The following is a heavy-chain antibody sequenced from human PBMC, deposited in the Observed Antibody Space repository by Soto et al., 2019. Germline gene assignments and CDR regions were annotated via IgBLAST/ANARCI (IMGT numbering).Heavy chain of an antibody. D-gene: IGHD3-9*01. CDR2: IGAYNSNT. Sequence: QVQLVQSGAEVKKPGASVKVSCKASGYTFTSYGISWVRQAPGQGLEWMGWIGAYNSNTNYAQKLQGRVTMTTDTSTSPAYMELRSLRCDDTAVYYCARRGVPLRYFDWLGDAFDIWGQGTMVTVSS. V-gene: IGHV1-18*04. J-gene: IGHJ3*02. CDR1: GYTFTSYG. CDR3: ARRGVPLRYFDWLGDAFDI.